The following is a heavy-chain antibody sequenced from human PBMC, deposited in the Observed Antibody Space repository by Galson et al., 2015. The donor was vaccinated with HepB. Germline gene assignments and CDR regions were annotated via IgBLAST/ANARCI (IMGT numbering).Heavy chain of an antibody. CDR2: IRDKGNNYAT. Sequence: SLRLSCAASGFTVSGSAMHWVRQACGKGLEWVGRIRDKGNNYATTYSATVIVRFTNSRDDSKNTAYLQMNSLKTEDKGVHYFLEYSSAIDAFDIWGQWTMVTVSS. D-gene: IGHD3-22*01. CDR3: LEYSSAIDAFDI. CDR1: GFTVSGSA. J-gene: IGHJ3*02. V-gene: IGHV3-73*01.